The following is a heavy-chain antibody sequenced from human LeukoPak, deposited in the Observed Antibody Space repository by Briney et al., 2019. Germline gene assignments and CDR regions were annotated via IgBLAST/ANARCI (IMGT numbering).Heavy chain of an antibody. CDR2: INPNSGGT. J-gene: IGHJ4*02. Sequence: ASVKVSCKASGYTFTGYYMHWVRQAPGQGLEWMGWINPNSGGTNYAQKFQGRVTMTRDTSISTAYMELSRLRSDDTAVYYCATDRGRYNRNVIDYWGQGTLVTVSS. V-gene: IGHV1-2*02. CDR3: ATDRGRYNRNVIDY. CDR1: GYTFTGYY. D-gene: IGHD1-14*01.